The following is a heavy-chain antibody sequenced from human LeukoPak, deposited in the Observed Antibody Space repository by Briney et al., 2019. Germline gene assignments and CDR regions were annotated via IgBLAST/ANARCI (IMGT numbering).Heavy chain of an antibody. CDR2: ISSNGGST. CDR1: GFTFSSYA. J-gene: IGHJ5*02. D-gene: IGHD6-25*01. V-gene: IGHV3-64*04. CDR3: ARDGYSSENWFDP. Sequence: SGGSLRLSCSASGFTFSSYAMHWVRQAPGKGLEYVSAISSNGGSTYYADSVKGRFTISRDNAKNSLYLQMNSLRAEDTAVYYCARDGYSSENWFDPWGQGTLVTVSS.